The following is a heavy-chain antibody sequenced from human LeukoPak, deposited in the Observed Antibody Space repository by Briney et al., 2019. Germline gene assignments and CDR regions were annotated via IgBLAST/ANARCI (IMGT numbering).Heavy chain of an antibody. CDR3: ARVLSGYCSSTSCLIFDY. CDR1: GFTFSTYS. J-gene: IGHJ4*02. Sequence: KPGGSLRLSCAASGFTFSTYSMNWVRQAPGKGLEWVSSISSSSSYIYYADSVKGRFTISRDNAKNSLYLQMNSLRAEDTAVYYCARVLSGYCSSTSCLIFDYWGQGTLVTVSS. D-gene: IGHD2-2*01. V-gene: IGHV3-21*01. CDR2: ISSSSSYI.